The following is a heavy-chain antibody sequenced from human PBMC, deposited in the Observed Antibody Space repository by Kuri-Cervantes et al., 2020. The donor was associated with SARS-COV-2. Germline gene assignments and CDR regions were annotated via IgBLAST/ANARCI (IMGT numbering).Heavy chain of an antibody. CDR3: ARDVRFLEGGLFDY. D-gene: IGHD3-3*01. V-gene: IGHV4-59*01. CDR2: IDYSGST. CDR1: GGSISSYY. J-gene: IGHJ4*02. Sequence: SETLSLTCTVSGGSISSYYWSWIRQPPGKGLGWMGYIDYSGSTNYNPSLKSRVTISVDTSKNQFSLKLSSVTAADTAVYYCARDVRFLEGGLFDYWGQGTLVTVSS.